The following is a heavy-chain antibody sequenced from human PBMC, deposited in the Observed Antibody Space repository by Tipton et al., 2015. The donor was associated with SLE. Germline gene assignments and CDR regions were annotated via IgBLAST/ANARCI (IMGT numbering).Heavy chain of an antibody. D-gene: IGHD4-23*01. CDR3: ARGGTTVATVYYFDY. Sequence: TLSLTCTVSGGSISSHSYYWSWIRQHPGKGLEWIGYTHYSGSTYSNPSLKSRVTISVDTSNNQFSLRLSSVTAADTAVYYCARGGTTVATVYYFDYWGQGTLVTVSS. CDR1: GGSISSHSYY. CDR2: THYSGST. V-gene: IGHV4-31*03. J-gene: IGHJ4*02.